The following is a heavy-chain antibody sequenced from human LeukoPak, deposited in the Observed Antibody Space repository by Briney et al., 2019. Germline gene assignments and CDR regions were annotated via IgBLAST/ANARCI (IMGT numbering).Heavy chain of an antibody. V-gene: IGHV1-18*01. Sequence: ASVKVSCKASGYTFTSYGISWVRQAPGQGLEWMGWISAYNGNTNYAQKFQGRVTMTRNTSISTAYMELSSLRSEDTAVYYCARGPFIIHTAVAGTIWFDPWGQGTLVTVSS. CDR1: GYTFTSYG. CDR2: ISAYNGNT. J-gene: IGHJ5*02. D-gene: IGHD6-19*01. CDR3: ARGPFIIHTAVAGTIWFDP.